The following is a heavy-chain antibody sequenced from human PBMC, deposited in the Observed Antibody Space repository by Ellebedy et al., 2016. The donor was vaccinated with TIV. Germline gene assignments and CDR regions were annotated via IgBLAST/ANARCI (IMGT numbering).Heavy chain of an antibody. D-gene: IGHD3-10*01. CDR1: GFSLSNARMG. CDR3: ALSPEGAARAGFFG. J-gene: IGHJ4*02. Sequence: SGPTLVXPTETLTLTCTVSGFSLSNARMGVSWIRQPPGKALEWLAHIFSNDEKSYSTSLKSRLTISKDTSKSQVVLTMTNMDPVDTATYYCALSPEGAARAGFFGWGQGTLVTVSS. V-gene: IGHV2-26*01. CDR2: IFSNDEK.